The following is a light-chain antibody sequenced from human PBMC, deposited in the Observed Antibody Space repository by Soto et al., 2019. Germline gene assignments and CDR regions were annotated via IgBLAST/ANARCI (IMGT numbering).Light chain of an antibody. CDR2: GAS. V-gene: IGKV3-15*01. J-gene: IGKJ4*01. CDR1: QSVSSN. Sequence: EIVMTQSPATLSVSPGERATLSCRASQSVSSNFAWYQQKPDQAPRLLIYGASTRATGIPARFSGSGSGTEFTLTISSLQSEDFAVYYCQQYKNWPLTFGGGTKVEIK. CDR3: QQYKNWPLT.